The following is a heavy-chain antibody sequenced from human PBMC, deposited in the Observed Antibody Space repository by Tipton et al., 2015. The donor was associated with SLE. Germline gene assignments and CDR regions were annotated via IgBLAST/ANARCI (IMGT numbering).Heavy chain of an antibody. CDR1: GSSISSGYY. CDR3: ARDRGPYYYDSSGYYNAFDI. CDR2: IYHNGDT. V-gene: IGHV4-38-2*02. J-gene: IGHJ3*02. Sequence: LRLSCPVSGSSISSGYYWGWIRQPPGKGLEWIGTIYHNGDTYYKSSLKSRVTISVDTSKNHFSLKLRSVTAADTAVYYCARDRGPYYYDSSGYYNAFDIWGQGTMVTVSS. D-gene: IGHD3-22*01.